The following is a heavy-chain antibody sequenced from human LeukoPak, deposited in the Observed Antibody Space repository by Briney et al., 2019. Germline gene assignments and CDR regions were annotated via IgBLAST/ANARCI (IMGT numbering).Heavy chain of an antibody. V-gene: IGHV3-21*01. CDR1: GFIFSSYN. J-gene: IGHJ5*02. Sequence: PGGSLRLSCEGSGFIFSSYNMNWVRQAPGKGLEWVSSISLGGSYIYYADSVKGRFAISRDNARNSLYLQMNSLRVEDTAVYFCTRSSFGYNYGFGDYDTWGQGSLVTVSS. D-gene: IGHD5-18*01. CDR3: TRSSFGYNYGFGDYDT. CDR2: ISLGGSYI.